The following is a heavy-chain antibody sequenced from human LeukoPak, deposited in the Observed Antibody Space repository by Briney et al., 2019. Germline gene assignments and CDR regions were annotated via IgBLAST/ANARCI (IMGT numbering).Heavy chain of an antibody. V-gene: IGHV4-59*01. CDR3: AREIAAAGTFYYYYMDV. D-gene: IGHD6-13*01. J-gene: IGHJ6*03. CDR1: GGSISSYY. CDR2: IYYSGST. Sequence: SETLSLTCTVSGGSISSYYWSWIRQPPGKGLEWIGYIYYSGSTNYNPSLKSRVTISVDTSKNQFSLKLSSVTAADTAVYHCAREIAAAGTFYYYYMDVWGEGTTVTVSS.